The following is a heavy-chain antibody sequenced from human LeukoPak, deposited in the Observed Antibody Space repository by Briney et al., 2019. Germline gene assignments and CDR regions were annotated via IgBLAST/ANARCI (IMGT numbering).Heavy chain of an antibody. D-gene: IGHD6-19*01. CDR3: AGEGYSSGWYYFDY. CDR1: GFTFSSYG. Sequence: GRSLRLSCAASGFTFSSYGMHWVRQAPGKGLEWVAVIWYDGSNKYYADSVKGRFTISRDNSKNTLYLQMNSLRAEDTAVYYCAGEGYSSGWYYFDYWGQGTLVTVSS. J-gene: IGHJ4*02. V-gene: IGHV3-33*01. CDR2: IWYDGSNK.